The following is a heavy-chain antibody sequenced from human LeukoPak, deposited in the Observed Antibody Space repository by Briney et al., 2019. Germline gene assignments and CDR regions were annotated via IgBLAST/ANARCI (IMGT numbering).Heavy chain of an antibody. V-gene: IGHV6-1*01. Sequence: SQTLSLTCAISGDSVSSNSAAWNWIRQSPSRGLEWLGRTYYRSKWYSDYAVSVKSRITINPDTSKNQFSLQLTSVTPEDTAVYFCSRVHKAFDGARDAFDIWGQGTMVTVSS. CDR2: TYYRSKWYS. CDR3: SRVHKAFDGARDAFDI. D-gene: IGHD3-10*01. J-gene: IGHJ3*02. CDR1: GDSVSSNSAA.